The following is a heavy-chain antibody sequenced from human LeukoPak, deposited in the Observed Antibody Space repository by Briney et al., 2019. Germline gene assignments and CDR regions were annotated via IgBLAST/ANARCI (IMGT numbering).Heavy chain of an antibody. CDR2: ISGSGGST. V-gene: IGHV3-23*01. D-gene: IGHD3-9*01. Sequence: GGSLRLSCAASGFTFSSYAMSWVRQAPGKGLEWVSAISGSGGSTYYADSVKGRFTISRDNAKNSLYLQMNSLRAEDTAVYYCARDPSYDILTGYYNKDYWGQGTLVTVSS. CDR1: GFTFSSYA. CDR3: ARDPSYDILTGYYNKDY. J-gene: IGHJ4*02.